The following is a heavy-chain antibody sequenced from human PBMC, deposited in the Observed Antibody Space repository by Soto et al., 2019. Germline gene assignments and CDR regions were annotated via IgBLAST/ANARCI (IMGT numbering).Heavy chain of an antibody. CDR3: ARPLVDFWSGFHY. CDR2: IKQDGSEK. J-gene: IGHJ4*02. Sequence: GGSLRLSCAASGFTFSSYWMSWVRQAPGKGLEWVANIKQDGSEKYYVDSVKGRFTISRDNAKNSLYLQMNSLRAEDTAVYYCARPLVDFWSGFHYWGKGTLVPVSS. D-gene: IGHD3-3*01. CDR1: GFTFSSYW. V-gene: IGHV3-7*01.